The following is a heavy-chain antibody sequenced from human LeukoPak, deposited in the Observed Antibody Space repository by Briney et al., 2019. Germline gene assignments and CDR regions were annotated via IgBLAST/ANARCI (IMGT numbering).Heavy chain of an antibody. CDR2: IYTSGST. CDR1: GGSIISYY. J-gene: IGHJ4*02. CDR3: ARSVRAVAGTIDY. D-gene: IGHD6-19*01. Sequence: PSETLSLTCSVSGGSIISYYWSWIRQPAGKGLEWIGRIYTSGSTNYNPSLKSRVTMSVDTSKNQFSLKLSSVSAADTAVYYCARSVRAVAGTIDYWGQGTLVTVSS. V-gene: IGHV4-4*07.